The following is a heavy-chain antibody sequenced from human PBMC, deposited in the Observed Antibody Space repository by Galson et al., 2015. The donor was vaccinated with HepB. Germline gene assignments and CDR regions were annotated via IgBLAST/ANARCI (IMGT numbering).Heavy chain of an antibody. V-gene: IGHV3-11*01. Sequence: SLRLSCAASGFTFSDYYMSWIRQAPGKGLEWVSYISSSGSTIYYADSVKGRFTISRDNAKNSLYLQMNSLRAEDTAVYYCARNQIVVVPAATSYFDYWGQGTLVTVSS. CDR1: GFTFSDYY. J-gene: IGHJ4*02. D-gene: IGHD2-2*01. CDR3: ARNQIVVVPAATSYFDY. CDR2: ISSSGSTI.